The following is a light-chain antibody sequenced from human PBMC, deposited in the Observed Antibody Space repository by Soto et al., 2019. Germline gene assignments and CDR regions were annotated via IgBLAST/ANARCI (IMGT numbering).Light chain of an antibody. CDR2: DAS. V-gene: IGKV3-11*01. CDR3: QQRNDWPT. CDR1: QNISRS. Sequence: EIVMTQSPVTLSVSPGERATLSCRASQNISRSLAWYQQKPGQGPSLLIYDASSRATGIPDRFSGSGSGTDFTLTIRSLEPEDFAVYFCQQRNDWPTFGQGTKVDIK. J-gene: IGKJ1*01.